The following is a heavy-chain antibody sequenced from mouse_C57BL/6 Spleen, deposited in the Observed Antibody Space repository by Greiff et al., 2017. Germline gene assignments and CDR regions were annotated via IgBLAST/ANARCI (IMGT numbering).Heavy chain of an antibody. CDR2: IYPGSGNT. J-gene: IGHJ1*03. Sequence: VQLQQSGPELVKPGASVKISCKASGYSFTSYYIHWVKQRPGQGLEWIGWIYPGSGNTKYNEKFKGKATLTEDTSSSTAYMQLSSLTSEVSAVYYCARSKVDDYYDLWYFDVWGTGTTVTVSS. D-gene: IGHD2-3*01. V-gene: IGHV1-66*01. CDR1: GYSFTSYY. CDR3: ARSKVDDYYDLWYFDV.